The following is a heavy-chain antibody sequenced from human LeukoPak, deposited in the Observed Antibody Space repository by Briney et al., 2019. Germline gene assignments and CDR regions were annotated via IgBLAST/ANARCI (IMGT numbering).Heavy chain of an antibody. J-gene: IGHJ4*02. CDR3: ARRLVGGSYYALLDY. CDR1: GYSFSNFW. D-gene: IGHD1-26*01. Sequence: GESLKISCKGYGYSFSNFWIGWVRQMPGKGLEWMGMMHPSESYTNYSPSFQGHVTISADKSISTAYLQWSSLKASDTAMYYCARRLVGGSYYALLDYWGQGTLVTASS. V-gene: IGHV5-10-1*01. CDR2: MHPSESYT.